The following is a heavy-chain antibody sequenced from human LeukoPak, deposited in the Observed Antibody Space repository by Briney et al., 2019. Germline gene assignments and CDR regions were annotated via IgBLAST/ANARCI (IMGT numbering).Heavy chain of an antibody. D-gene: IGHD1-26*01. CDR2: IKQDGSEK. CDR1: GFTFTNYW. CDR3: ARARAVGATRYYFDY. J-gene: IGHJ4*02. V-gene: IGHV3-7*01. Sequence: GGSLRLSCAASGFTFTNYWMSWVRQAPGRGLEWVANIKQDGSEKYYVDSVKGRFTISRDNAKNSLDLQMNSLRAEDTAVYYCARARAVGATRYYFDYWGQGTLVTVSS.